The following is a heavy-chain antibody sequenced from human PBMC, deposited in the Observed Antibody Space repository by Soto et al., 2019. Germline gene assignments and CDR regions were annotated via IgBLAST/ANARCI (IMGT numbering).Heavy chain of an antibody. J-gene: IGHJ4*02. CDR2: IYYSGST. D-gene: IGHD3-16*01. CDR3: ARFGPETFDY. CDR1: GGSISSGGYY. Sequence: SETLSLTCTVSGGSISSGGYYWSWIRQHPGKGLEWIGYIYYSGSTYYNPSLKSRVTISVDTSKNQFSLKLSTVTAADTAVYYCARFGPETFDYWGQGTLVTVSS. V-gene: IGHV4-30-4*08.